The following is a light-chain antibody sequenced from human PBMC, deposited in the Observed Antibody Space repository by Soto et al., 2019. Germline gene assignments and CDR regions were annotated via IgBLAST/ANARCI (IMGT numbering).Light chain of an antibody. V-gene: IGKV3-11*01. CDR1: QSVRSN. Sequence: EIVLTQSPAPLSVSPGERATLSCRASQSVRSNLAWYQQKPGQAPRLLIYDASNRATGIPARFSGSGSGTDFTLTISSLEPDDFAVYYCQQRADWPITFGQGTRLEIK. CDR3: QQRADWPIT. J-gene: IGKJ5*01. CDR2: DAS.